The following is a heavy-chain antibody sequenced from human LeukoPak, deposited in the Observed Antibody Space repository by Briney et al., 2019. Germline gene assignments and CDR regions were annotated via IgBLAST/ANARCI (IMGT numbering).Heavy chain of an antibody. J-gene: IGHJ3*02. CDR3: ARDTPVRDAFDI. Sequence: GGSLRLSCAAYGFTFSSYWMSWVRQAPGKGLEWVANIKQDGSEKYYVDSVKGRFTISRDNAKNSLYLQMNSLRAEDTAVYYCARDTPVRDAFDIWGQGTMVTVSS. V-gene: IGHV3-7*03. D-gene: IGHD2-2*01. CDR2: IKQDGSEK. CDR1: GFTFSSYW.